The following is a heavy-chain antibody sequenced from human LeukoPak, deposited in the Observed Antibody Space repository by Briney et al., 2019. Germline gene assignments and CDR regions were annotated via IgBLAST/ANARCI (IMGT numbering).Heavy chain of an antibody. J-gene: IGHJ4*02. CDR1: GGSFSGYY. Sequence: SETLSLTCAVYGGSFSGYYWSWIRQPPGKGLEWIGEINHSGSTNYNPSLKSRVTISVDTSKNQFSLKLSSVTAADTAVYYCARGGGVDTAVDYWGQGTLVTVSS. CDR3: ARGGGVDTAVDY. CDR2: INHSGST. V-gene: IGHV4-34*01. D-gene: IGHD5-18*01.